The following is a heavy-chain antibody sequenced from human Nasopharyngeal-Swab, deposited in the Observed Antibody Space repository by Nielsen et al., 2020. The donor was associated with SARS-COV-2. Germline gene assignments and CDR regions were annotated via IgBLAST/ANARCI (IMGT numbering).Heavy chain of an antibody. CDR1: GGSISSRSSY. CDR3: ARVRMVRGLVFDY. Sequence: SETLSLTCTVSGGSISSRSSYWGWIRQPPGKGLEWIGSIYYSGSTYYNPSLKSRVTISVDTSKNQFSLKLSSVTAADTAVYYCARVRMVRGLVFDYWGQGTLVTVSS. CDR2: IYYSGST. D-gene: IGHD3-10*01. J-gene: IGHJ4*02. V-gene: IGHV4-39*01.